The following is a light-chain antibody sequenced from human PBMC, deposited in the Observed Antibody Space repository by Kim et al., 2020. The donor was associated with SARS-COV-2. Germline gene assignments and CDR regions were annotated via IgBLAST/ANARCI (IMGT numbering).Light chain of an antibody. CDR2: YDS. V-gene: IGLV3-21*04. CDR3: QVWDSSSDHRV. J-gene: IGLJ3*02. Sequence: APGKTARITCGGNNIGRKSVHWYQQKPSQAPVLVIYYDSDRPSGIPERFSGSNSGNTATLTISRVEAGDEADYYCQVWDSSSDHRVFGGGTQLTVL. CDR1: NIGRKS.